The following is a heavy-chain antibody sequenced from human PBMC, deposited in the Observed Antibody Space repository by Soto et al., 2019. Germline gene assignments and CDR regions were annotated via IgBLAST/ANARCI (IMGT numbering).Heavy chain of an antibody. D-gene: IGHD2-21*02. J-gene: IGHJ2*01. CDR2: IIPIFGTA. CDR1: GGTFSSYA. Sequence: QVQLVQSGAEVKKPGSSVKVSCKASGGTFSSYAISWVRQAPGQGLEWMGGIIPIFGTAHYAQKFQGRVTITADEPTSTAYMELSSLRSEDTAVYYCARDGVVTLGGWYFDLWGRGTLVTVSS. CDR3: ARDGVVTLGGWYFDL. V-gene: IGHV1-69*01.